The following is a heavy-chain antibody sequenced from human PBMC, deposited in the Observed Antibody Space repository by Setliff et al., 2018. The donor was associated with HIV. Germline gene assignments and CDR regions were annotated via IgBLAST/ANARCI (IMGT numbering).Heavy chain of an antibody. V-gene: IGHV4-61*03. CDR2: IYYSGST. Sequence: ASETLSLTCTVSGDSVSSRSYYWSWIRQPPGKGLEWIGYIYYSGSTNYNPSLKSRVTISVDTSKNHFSLKLRSVTAADTAVYYCARESPSSSWFYFDFWGQGTLVTVSS. CDR1: GDSVSSRSYY. J-gene: IGHJ4*02. D-gene: IGHD6-13*01. CDR3: ARESPSSSWFYFDF.